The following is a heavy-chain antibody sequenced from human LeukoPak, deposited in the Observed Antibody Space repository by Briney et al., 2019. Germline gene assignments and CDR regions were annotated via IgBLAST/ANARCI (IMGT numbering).Heavy chain of an antibody. Sequence: GGSLRLSCAASGFTFSDYYMSWIRQAPGKGLEWVSYISSSSSTIYYADSVKGRFTISRDNAKNSLYLQMNSLRAEDTAVYYCARDLWGVPDAFDVWGQGTMVTVSS. V-gene: IGHV3-11*01. CDR2: ISSSSSTI. CDR3: ARDLWGVPDAFDV. J-gene: IGHJ3*01. D-gene: IGHD3-10*01. CDR1: GFTFSDYY.